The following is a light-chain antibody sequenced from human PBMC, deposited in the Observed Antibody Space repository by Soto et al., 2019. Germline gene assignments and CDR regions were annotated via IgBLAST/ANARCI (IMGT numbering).Light chain of an antibody. J-gene: IGKJ1*01. V-gene: IGKV1-5*03. CDR1: QSISNW. CDR3: QQYHTYWT. Sequence: DIQMTQSPSTLSASVGDRVTITCRASQSISNWLAWYQQKPGKVPKLLIYKTSSLESGVPSRFSGSGSGTEFTLTISSLRPDDFATYYCQQYHTYWTFGQGTKVDIK. CDR2: KTS.